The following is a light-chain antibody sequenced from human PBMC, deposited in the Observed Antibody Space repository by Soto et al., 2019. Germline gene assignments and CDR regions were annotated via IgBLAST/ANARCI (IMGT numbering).Light chain of an antibody. J-gene: IGKJ1*01. CDR3: QQYDTLPRT. CDR2: DSS. Sequence: ILLTQSPATLSLSPGETANLSCKASRNISSYLAWYRQRPGQAPMLLIYDSSNRATGIPDRFNGSGSGTDFTLTISRLEPEDSAVYYCQQYDTLPRTFGQGTKVDIK. CDR1: RNISSY. V-gene: IGKV3-11*01.